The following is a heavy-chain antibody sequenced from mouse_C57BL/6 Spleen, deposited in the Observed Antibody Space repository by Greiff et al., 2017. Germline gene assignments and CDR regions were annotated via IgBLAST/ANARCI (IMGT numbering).Heavy chain of an antibody. CDR1: GYAFTNYL. J-gene: IGHJ2*01. Sequence: QVQLQQSGAELVRPGTSVKVSCKASGYAFTNYLIEWVKQRPGQGLEWIGVINPGSGGTNYNEKFKGKATLTADKSSSTSYMQLSSLTSEDSAVYVCARDSSGYYFDDWGQGTTLTVSS. V-gene: IGHV1-54*01. CDR3: ARDSSGYYFDD. CDR2: INPGSGGT. D-gene: IGHD3-2*02.